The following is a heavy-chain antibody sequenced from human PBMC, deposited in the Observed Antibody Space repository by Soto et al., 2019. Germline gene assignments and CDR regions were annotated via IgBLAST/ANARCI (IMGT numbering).Heavy chain of an antibody. D-gene: IGHD1-26*01. Sequence: QVRVVRSGAEVKKSGASVKVSCKPSGYSFSDYFIQWVRQAPGQGLEWVSWINLKIAATNCAKKFQGRVSLTWDTSSTTAYMQLNRLRPDGTAVYYCATIKWSLNYYNGRDAWGQGTTVSVSS. CDR3: ATIKWSLNYYNGRDA. CDR1: GYSFSDYF. CDR2: INLKIAAT. V-gene: IGHV1-2*02. J-gene: IGHJ6*02.